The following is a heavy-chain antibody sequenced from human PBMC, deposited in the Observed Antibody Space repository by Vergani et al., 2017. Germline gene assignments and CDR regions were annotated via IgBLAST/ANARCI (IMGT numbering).Heavy chain of an antibody. V-gene: IGHV3-30*03. J-gene: IGHJ6*03. Sequence: QVQLVESGGGVVQPGRSLRLSCAASGFTFSSYGMHWVRQAPGKGPEWVAVISYDGSNKYYADSVKGRFTISRDNSQNTLYLQMDSLRAEDTAVYYCARDGGELLDYFYYMDVWGKGTTVTVSS. CDR3: ARDGGELLDYFYYMDV. D-gene: IGHD1-7*01. CDR1: GFTFSSYG. CDR2: ISYDGSNK.